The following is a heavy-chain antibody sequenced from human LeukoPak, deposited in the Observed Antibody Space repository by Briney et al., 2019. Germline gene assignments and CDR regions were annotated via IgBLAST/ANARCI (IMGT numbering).Heavy chain of an antibody. D-gene: IGHD6-19*01. CDR3: ARAWGSIAVAAIDY. V-gene: IGHV1-18*04. CDR1: GYTFTSYG. J-gene: IGHJ4*02. Sequence: ASVKVSCEASGYTFTSYGISWVRQAPGQGLEWMGWISAYNGNTNYAQKLQGRVTMTTDTSTSTAYMELRSLRSDDTAVYYCARAWGSIAVAAIDYWGQGTLVTVSS. CDR2: ISAYNGNT.